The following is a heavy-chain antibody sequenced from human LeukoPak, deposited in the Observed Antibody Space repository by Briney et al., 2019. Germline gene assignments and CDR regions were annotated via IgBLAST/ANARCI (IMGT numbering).Heavy chain of an antibody. CDR1: GGSISSGYW. D-gene: IGHD6-19*01. Sequence: SETLSLTCAVSGGSISSGYWWSWVRQPPGKGLEWIGTIYHSGSTYYNPSLKSRVTISVDTSRNQFSLNLKSVTAADTAVYYCARDSSGWSHPFDYWGQGTLVTVSS. CDR2: IYHSGST. V-gene: IGHV4-4*02. J-gene: IGHJ4*02. CDR3: ARDSSGWSHPFDY.